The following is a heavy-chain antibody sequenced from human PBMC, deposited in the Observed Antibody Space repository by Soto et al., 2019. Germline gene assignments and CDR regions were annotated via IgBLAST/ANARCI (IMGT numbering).Heavy chain of an antibody. CDR2: ISYDGSNK. V-gene: IGHV3-30*18. J-gene: IGHJ6*02. CDR3: AKGEEDYGMDV. CDR1: GFTFSSYG. Sequence: GGSLRLSCAASGFTFSSYGMHWVRQAPGKGLEWVAVISYDGSNKYYADSVKGRFTISRDNSKNTLYLQMNSLRAEDTAVYYCAKGEEDYGMDVWGQGTTVTVSS.